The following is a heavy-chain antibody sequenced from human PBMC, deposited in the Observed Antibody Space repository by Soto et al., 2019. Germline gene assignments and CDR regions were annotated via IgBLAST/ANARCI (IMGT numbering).Heavy chain of an antibody. J-gene: IGHJ4*02. CDR3: ARDGEVGVTLRNSARPKYYFDY. CDR2: IIPILGTT. V-gene: IGHV1-69*11. Sequence: QVQLVQSGAEVKKPGSSVKVSCKASGGTFSTYALSWVRQAPGQGLEWMGGIIPILGTTDYAQKFQGRVTITADADGSTSTVYMELRSLRAEDTVVYYCARDGEVGVTLRNSARPKYYFDYWGQGTLVTVSS. CDR1: GGTFSTYA. D-gene: IGHD1-26*01.